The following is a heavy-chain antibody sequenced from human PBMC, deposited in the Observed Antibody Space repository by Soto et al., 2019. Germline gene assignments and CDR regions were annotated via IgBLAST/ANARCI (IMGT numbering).Heavy chain of an antibody. CDR2: ISSSSSTI. J-gene: IGHJ6*02. Sequence: GSLRLSCAASGFTFSSYSMNWVRQAPGKGLEWVSYISSSSSTIYYADSVKGRFTISRDNSKSTLYLQMNSLRAEDTALYYCAKGRSYYYYGVDVLGQETTVTVSS. V-gene: IGHV3-48*01. CDR1: GFTFSSYS. CDR3: AKGRSYYYYGVDV.